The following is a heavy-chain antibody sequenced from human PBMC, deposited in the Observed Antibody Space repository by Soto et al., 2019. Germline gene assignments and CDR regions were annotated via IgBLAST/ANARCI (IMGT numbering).Heavy chain of an antibody. J-gene: IGHJ6*02. CDR2: IYYSGST. V-gene: IGHV4-39*02. CDR1: GGSISSSSYY. D-gene: IGHD2-21*02. CDR3: ARERRWLLNYYYYGMDV. Sequence: SETLSLTCTVSGGSISSSSYYWGWIRQPPGKGLEWIGCIYYSGSTYYNPSLKSRVTISVDTSKNQFSLRLSSVTAADTAVYYCARERRWLLNYYYYGMDVWGQGTTVTVSS.